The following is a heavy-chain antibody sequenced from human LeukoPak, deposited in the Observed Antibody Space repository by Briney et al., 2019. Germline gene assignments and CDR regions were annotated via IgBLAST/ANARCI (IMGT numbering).Heavy chain of an antibody. J-gene: IGHJ4*01. V-gene: IGHV3-21*01. CDR2: ISSSSSYI. CDR1: GFTFSNYN. CDR3: ARESGGYFDRNPLGL. D-gene: IGHD3-9*01. Sequence: GGSLRLSCAVSGFTFSNYNMNWVRQAPGKGLEWVSFISSSSSYIYYADSVKGRFTISRDNAKNSLYLQMNSLRAEDTAVYYCARESGGYFDRNPLGLWGQGTLVTGSS.